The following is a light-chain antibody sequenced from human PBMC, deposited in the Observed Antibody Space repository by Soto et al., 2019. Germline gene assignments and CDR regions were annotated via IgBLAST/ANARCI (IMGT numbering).Light chain of an antibody. CDR3: QTWDTGTVV. V-gene: IGLV4-69*01. J-gene: IGLJ2*01. Sequence: QPVLTQSPSDSASLGASVKLTCTLSSGHSNYAIAWHQQQPEKGPRYLMKFDSDGTHTKGDGIPDRFSGSSSGAERYLTISSLQSEDEADYYCQTWDTGTVVFGGGTKLTVL. CDR2: FDSDGTH. CDR1: SGHSNYA.